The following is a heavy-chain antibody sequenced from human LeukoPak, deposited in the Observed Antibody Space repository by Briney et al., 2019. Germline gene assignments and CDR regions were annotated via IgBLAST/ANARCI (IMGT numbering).Heavy chain of an antibody. CDR3: AKDGTITIFGVVRPYYFDY. V-gene: IGHV3-23*01. CDR2: ISGRGGST. J-gene: IGHJ4*02. CDR1: GFTFSSYA. D-gene: IGHD3-3*01. Sequence: GGSLRLSCAASGFTFSSYAMSWVRQAPGKGLEWVSAISGRGGSTYYADSVKGRFTISRENSKNTLYQQMNSLRAEDTSVYYCAKDGTITIFGVVRPYYFDYWGQGTLVTVSS.